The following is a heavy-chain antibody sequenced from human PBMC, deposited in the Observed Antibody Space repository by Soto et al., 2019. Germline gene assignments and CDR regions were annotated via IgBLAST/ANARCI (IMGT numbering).Heavy chain of an antibody. D-gene: IGHD3-16*01. Sequence: ASVKVSCKASGYTFTGYYMHWVRQAPGQGLEWMGWINPNSGGTNYAQKFQGWVTMTRDTSISTAYMELSRLRSDDTAVYYCARGRSDNLGALILDAFDIWGQGTMVT. V-gene: IGHV1-2*04. J-gene: IGHJ3*02. CDR2: INPNSGGT. CDR3: ARGRSDNLGALILDAFDI. CDR1: GYTFTGYY.